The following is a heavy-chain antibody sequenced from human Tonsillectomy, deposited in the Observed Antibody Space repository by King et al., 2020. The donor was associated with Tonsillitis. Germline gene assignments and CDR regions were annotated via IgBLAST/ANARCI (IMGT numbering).Heavy chain of an antibody. Sequence: QLQESGPGLVKPSETLSLTCTVSGGSISSSSYYWGWIRQPPGKGLEWIGSIYYSGSTYYNPSLKSRVNISVDTSKNQFSLKLSSVTAADTAVYYCARPREIRAGYINWGQGTLVTVSS. D-gene: IGHD5-24*01. J-gene: IGHJ4*02. CDR2: IYYSGST. CDR1: GGSISSSSYY. V-gene: IGHV4-39*01. CDR3: ARPREIRAGYIN.